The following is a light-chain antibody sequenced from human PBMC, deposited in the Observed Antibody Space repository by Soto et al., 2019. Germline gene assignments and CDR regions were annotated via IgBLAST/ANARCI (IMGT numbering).Light chain of an antibody. V-gene: IGKV3-15*01. CDR2: DAS. CDR3: QQYSNWPFT. J-gene: IGKJ2*01. CDR1: QGIATN. Sequence: EIVMTQSPATLSLSPGERATLSCRASQGIATNLAWYQQKPGQAHRLLISDASTRATGIPARVSGSGSVTEFSLTISSLQSEDCAVYYCQQYSNWPFTFGQGTNLEI.